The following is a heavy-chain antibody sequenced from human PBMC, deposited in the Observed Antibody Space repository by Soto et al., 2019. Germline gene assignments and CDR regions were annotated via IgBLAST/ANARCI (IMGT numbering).Heavy chain of an antibody. CDR1: GFTPTTTP. J-gene: IGHJ4*02. D-gene: IGHD3-9*01. CDR3: ATSFRYFDN. Sequence: GGSLRLSCAGSGFTPTTTPLSWVRQPPGKGLEWVATVSGAASHTHYVDSVRGRFFISRDNSKNTVTLQMNNLTVDDTAVYYCATSFRYFDNWGQGTRVTVSS. V-gene: IGHV3-23*01. CDR2: VSGAASHT.